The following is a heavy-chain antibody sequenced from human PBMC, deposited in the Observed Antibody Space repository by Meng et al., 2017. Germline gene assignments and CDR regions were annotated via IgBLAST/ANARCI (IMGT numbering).Heavy chain of an antibody. V-gene: IGHV1-2*06. D-gene: IGHD5-18*01. J-gene: IGHJ6*02. CDR2: INPNSGGT. CDR1: GYTFTGYY. Sequence: ASAKVSCKASGYTFTGYYMHWVRQAPGQGLEWMGRINPNSGGTNYAQKFQGRVTMTRDTSISTAYMELSRLRSDDTAVYYCATIYSYGQLYYYYYYGMDVWGQGTTVTVSS. CDR3: ATIYSYGQLYYYYYYGMDV.